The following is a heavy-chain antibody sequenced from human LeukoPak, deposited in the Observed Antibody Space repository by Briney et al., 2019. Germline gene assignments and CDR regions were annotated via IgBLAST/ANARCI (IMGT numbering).Heavy chain of an antibody. CDR3: ARDPYGSGREGRSEIDP. CDR1: DGSFSNYY. CDR2: INHSGSV. V-gene: IGHV4-34*01. Sequence: SETLSLTCAVYDGSFSNYYCSWIRQPPGKGLEWIGEINHSGSVNYNPSLKSRVTISVDTSKNQFSLKLSSVTAADTAVYYCARDPYGSGREGRSEIDPWGQGTLVTVSS. D-gene: IGHD3-10*01. J-gene: IGHJ5*02.